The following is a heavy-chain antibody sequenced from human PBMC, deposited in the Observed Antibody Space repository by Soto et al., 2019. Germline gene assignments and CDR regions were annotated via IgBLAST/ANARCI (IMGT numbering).Heavy chain of an antibody. CDR1: GFTFSSYW. J-gene: IGHJ4*02. CDR2: INSDGSST. D-gene: IGHD2-15*01. Sequence: GGSLRLSCAASGFTFSSYWMHWVRQAPGKGLVWVSRINSDGSSTSYADSVKGRFTISRDNAKNTLYLQMNSLRAEDTAVYYCARVPDFYCSGGSCYVPPADYWGQGTLVTVSS. V-gene: IGHV3-74*01. CDR3: ARVPDFYCSGGSCYVPPADY.